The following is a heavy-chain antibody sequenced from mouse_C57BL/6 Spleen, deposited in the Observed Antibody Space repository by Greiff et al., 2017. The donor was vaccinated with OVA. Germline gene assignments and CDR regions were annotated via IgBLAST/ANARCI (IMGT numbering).Heavy chain of an antibody. CDR3: ARDNLYYFDY. CDR1: GFTFSDYY. V-gene: IGHV5-16*01. Sequence: EVQVVESEGGLVQPGSSMKLSCTASGFTFSDYYMAWVRQVPETGLEWVANINYDGSSTYYLDSLKSRFILSRDNAKNILYLQMSSLKSEDTATYYCARDNLYYFDYWGQGTTLTVSS. D-gene: IGHD1-3*01. J-gene: IGHJ2*01. CDR2: INYDGSST.